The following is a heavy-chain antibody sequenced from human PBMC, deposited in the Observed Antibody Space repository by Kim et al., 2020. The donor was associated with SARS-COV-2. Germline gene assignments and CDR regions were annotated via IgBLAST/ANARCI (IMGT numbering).Heavy chain of an antibody. J-gene: IGHJ6*01. CDR3: AKTTVTTIYYYYYGMDV. CDR1: GFTFSSYG. Sequence: GGSLRLSCAASGFTFSSYGMHWVRQAPGKGLEWVAVISYDGSNKYYADSVKGRFTISRDNSKNTLYLQMNSLRAEDTALYYCAKTTVTTIYYYYYGMDV. CDR2: ISYDGSNK. D-gene: IGHD4-4*01. V-gene: IGHV3-30*18.